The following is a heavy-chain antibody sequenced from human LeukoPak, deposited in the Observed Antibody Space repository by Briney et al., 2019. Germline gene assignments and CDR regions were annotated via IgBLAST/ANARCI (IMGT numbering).Heavy chain of an antibody. J-gene: IGHJ5*02. CDR1: GGSISSHY. CDR3: ARMVGATTNNWFDP. V-gene: IGHV4-59*11. CDR2: IYYSGST. D-gene: IGHD1-26*01. Sequence: SETLSLTCTVSGGSISSHYWSWIRQPPGKGLEWIGYIYYSGSTNYNPSLKSRATISVDTSKNQFSLKLSSVTAADTAVYYCARMVGATTNNWFDPWGQGTLVTVSS.